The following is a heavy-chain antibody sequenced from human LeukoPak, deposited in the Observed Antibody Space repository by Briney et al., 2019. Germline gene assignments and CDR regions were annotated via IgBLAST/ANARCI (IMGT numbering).Heavy chain of an antibody. V-gene: IGHV4-38-2*02. CDR1: GYSISSGYY. CDR3: AREERIVVVTAVDY. CDR2: IYHSGST. Sequence: SSETLSLTCTVSGYSISSGYYWGWIRQPPGKGLEWIGSIYHSGSTYYNPSLKSRVTISVDTSKNQFSLKLSSVTAADTAVYYCAREERIVVVTAVDYWGQGTLVTVSS. D-gene: IGHD2-21*02. J-gene: IGHJ4*02.